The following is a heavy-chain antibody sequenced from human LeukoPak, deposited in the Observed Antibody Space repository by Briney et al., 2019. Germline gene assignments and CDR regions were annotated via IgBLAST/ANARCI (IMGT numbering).Heavy chain of an antibody. CDR1: GGTFNTHA. CDR3: ARGGPGRDGYNLDY. V-gene: IGHV1-69*05. CDR2: ITPVLHTT. D-gene: IGHD5-24*01. J-gene: IGHJ4*02. Sequence: GASVKVSCKVSGGTFNTHAISWVRQAPGQGLQWMGGITPVLHTTRFAQKFQGRVTFTTDESTSTAYMELTSLTSDDSAIYSCARGGPGRDGYNLDYWGQGTLVTVSS.